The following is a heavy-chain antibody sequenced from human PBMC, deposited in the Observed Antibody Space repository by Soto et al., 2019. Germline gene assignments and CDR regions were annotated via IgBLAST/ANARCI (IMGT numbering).Heavy chain of an antibody. CDR3: ARGGTRGIDYGYFDY. V-gene: IGHV3-64*01. Sequence: EVQLVESGGGLVQPGGSLRLSCAASGFTFSSYAMHWVRQAPGKGLEYVSAISSNGGSTYYANSVKGRFTISRDNSKNTLYLQMGSLRAEDMAVYYCARGGTRGIDYGYFDYWGQGTLVTVSS. CDR2: ISSNGGST. D-gene: IGHD4-17*01. J-gene: IGHJ4*02. CDR1: GFTFSSYA.